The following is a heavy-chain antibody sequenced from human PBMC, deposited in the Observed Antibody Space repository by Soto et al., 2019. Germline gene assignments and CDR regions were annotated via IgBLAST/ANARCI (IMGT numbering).Heavy chain of an antibody. V-gene: IGHV3-48*03. CDR3: ASEFEYSSSSGRDCMDD. CDR1: GFTFSSYE. D-gene: IGHD6-6*01. J-gene: IGHJ6*02. Sequence: GESLKISCAASGFTFSSYEMNWVRQAPGKGLEWVSYISSSGSTIYYADSVKGRFTISRDNAKNSLYLQMNSLRAEDTAVYYCASEFEYSSSSGRDCMDDWGQGTTDTVS. CDR2: ISSSGSTI.